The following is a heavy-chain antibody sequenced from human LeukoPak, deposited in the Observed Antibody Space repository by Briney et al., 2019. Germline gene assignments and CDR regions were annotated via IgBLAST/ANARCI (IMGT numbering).Heavy chain of an antibody. V-gene: IGHV1-24*01. CDR1: GYTLTELS. J-gene: IGHJ5*02. D-gene: IGHD6-13*01. CDR3: ATRSGSSWYAGFDP. Sequence: ASVNVSCTVSGYTLTELSMHWVRQAPGKGLEWMGGFDPEDGETIYAQKFQGRVTMTEDTSTDTAYMELSSLRSEDTAAYYCATRSGSSWYAGFDPWGQGTLVTVSS. CDR2: FDPEDGET.